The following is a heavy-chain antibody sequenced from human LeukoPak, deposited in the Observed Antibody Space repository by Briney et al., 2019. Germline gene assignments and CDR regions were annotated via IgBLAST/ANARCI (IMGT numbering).Heavy chain of an antibody. V-gene: IGHV3-30-3*01. J-gene: IGHJ4*02. CDR3: ARGRGVAAAAPPFDY. Sequence: PGGSPRLSCAASGFTFSSYAMHWVRQAPGKGLEWVAVISYDGSNKYYADSVKGRFTISRDNSKNTLYLQMNSLRAEDTAVYYCARGRGVAAAAPPFDYWGQGTLVTVSS. CDR2: ISYDGSNK. CDR1: GFTFSSYA. D-gene: IGHD6-13*01.